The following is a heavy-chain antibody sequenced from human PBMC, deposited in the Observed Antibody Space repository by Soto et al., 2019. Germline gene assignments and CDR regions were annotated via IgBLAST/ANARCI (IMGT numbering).Heavy chain of an antibody. CDR2: IYDDGSST. CDR1: GFTFSMYW. V-gene: IGHV3-74*01. D-gene: IGHD1-1*01. J-gene: IGHJ4*02. CDR3: TRGPRSTSTGTGAF. Sequence: LRLSCATSGFTFSMYWMHWVRQVPGKGPEWVSRIYDDGSSTNYADSVKGRFTISRDNAKNTLYLQMNALRAEDTAVYYCTRGPRSTSTGTGAFWGQGTLVTVSS.